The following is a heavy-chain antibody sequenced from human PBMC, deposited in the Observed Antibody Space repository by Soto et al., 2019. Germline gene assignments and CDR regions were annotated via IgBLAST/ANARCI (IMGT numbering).Heavy chain of an antibody. Sequence: QVQLVQSGAEMKKPGASVKISCKASGYTFTRYTMNWVRQAPGQRLEWMGWINPDNGNTKSSQKFQDRVIITRDTSACTADLDLSSLRSVDTAAYYCARGISTGQLGPWGQGTLVTGSS. CDR2: INPDNGNT. CDR3: ARGISTGQLGP. V-gene: IGHV1-3*01. CDR1: GYTFTRYT. D-gene: IGHD2-2*01. J-gene: IGHJ5*02.